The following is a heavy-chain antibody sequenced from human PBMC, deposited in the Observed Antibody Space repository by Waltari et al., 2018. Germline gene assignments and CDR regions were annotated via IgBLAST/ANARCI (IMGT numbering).Heavy chain of an antibody. J-gene: IGHJ4*02. Sequence: QVQLQQWGAGLLKPSETLSLTCAVYGGSFSGYYWSWTRQPPGKGLEWIGEINHSGSTNYNPSLKSRVTISVDTSKNQFSLKLSSVTAADTAVYYCARVEVGCSSTSCYGFDYWGQGTLVTVSS. D-gene: IGHD2-2*01. CDR2: INHSGST. CDR1: GGSFSGYY. V-gene: IGHV4-34*01. CDR3: ARVEVGCSSTSCYGFDY.